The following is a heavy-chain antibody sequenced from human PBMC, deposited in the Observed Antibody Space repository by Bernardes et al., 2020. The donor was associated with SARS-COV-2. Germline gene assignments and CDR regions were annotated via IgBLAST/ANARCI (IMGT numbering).Heavy chain of an antibody. J-gene: IGHJ4*02. Sequence: GRSLRLSCAASGVSFTDYAMSWVRQVPGKGLEWVSGIIGNGGGTYYADSVKGRFTISRDISKNTLYLQMHSLRAEDTAVYFCAKDYPEKAGGSGEDSFFDYWGQGTLVTVSS. D-gene: IGHD3-10*01. CDR3: AKDYPEKAGGSGEDSFFDY. V-gene: IGHV3-23*01. CDR1: GVSFTDYA. CDR2: IIGNGGGT.